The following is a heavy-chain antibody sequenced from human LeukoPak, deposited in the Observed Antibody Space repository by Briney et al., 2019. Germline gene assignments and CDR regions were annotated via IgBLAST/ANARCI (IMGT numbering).Heavy chain of an antibody. D-gene: IGHD1-26*01. CDR2: IYHSGNT. CDR3: ARGRREPRLDY. V-gene: IGHV4-38-2*01. J-gene: IGHJ4*02. Sequence: PSETLSLTCAVSGYSLSSGYYWGWIRQPPGQGLEWIGNIYHSGNTYYNPSLKSRVTISVDTSKNQCSLKLSSVTAADTAVYYCARGRREPRLDYWGQGTLVTVSS. CDR1: GYSLSSGYY.